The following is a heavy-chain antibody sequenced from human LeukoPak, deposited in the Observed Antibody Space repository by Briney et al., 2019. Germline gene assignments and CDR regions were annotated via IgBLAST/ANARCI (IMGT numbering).Heavy chain of an antibody. CDR1: GGSISSYY. V-gene: IGHV4-59*08. Sequence: NPSVTLSLTCTVSGGSISSYYWSWIRQPPGKGLEWIGYIYYSGSTNYNPSLKSRVTISVDTSKNQFSLKLSSVTAADTAVYYCARPQDYGDGAFDIWGQGTMVTVSS. CDR2: IYYSGST. D-gene: IGHD4-17*01. J-gene: IGHJ3*02. CDR3: ARPQDYGDGAFDI.